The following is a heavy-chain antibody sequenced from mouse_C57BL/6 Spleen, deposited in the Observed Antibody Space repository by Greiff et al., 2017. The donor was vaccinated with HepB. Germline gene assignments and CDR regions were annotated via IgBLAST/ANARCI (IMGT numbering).Heavy chain of an antibody. CDR1: GYTFTSYW. D-gene: IGHD2-3*01. CDR3: ARSSPSPYDGYFYWYFDV. J-gene: IGHJ1*03. Sequence: QVQLQQPGAELVRPGSSVKLSCKASGYTFTSYWMHWVKQRPIQGLEWIGNIDPSDSETHYNQKFKDKATLTVDKSSSTAYMQLSSLTSEDSAVYYCARSSPSPYDGYFYWYFDVWGTGTTVTVSS. V-gene: IGHV1-52*01. CDR2: IDPSDSET.